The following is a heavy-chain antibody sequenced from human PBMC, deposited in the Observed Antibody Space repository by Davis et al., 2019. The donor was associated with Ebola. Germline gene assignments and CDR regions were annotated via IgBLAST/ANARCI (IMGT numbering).Heavy chain of an antibody. CDR2: IYYSGST. CDR3: ARGNYDSSGTPSDFDY. V-gene: IGHV4-59*01. Sequence: MPSETLSLTCTVSGGSISSYYWSWIRQPPGKGLEWIGYIYYSGSTNYNPSLKSRVTISVDTSKNQFSLKLSSVTAADTAVYYCARGNYDSSGTPSDFDYWGQGTLVTVSS. J-gene: IGHJ4*02. CDR1: GGSISSYY. D-gene: IGHD3-22*01.